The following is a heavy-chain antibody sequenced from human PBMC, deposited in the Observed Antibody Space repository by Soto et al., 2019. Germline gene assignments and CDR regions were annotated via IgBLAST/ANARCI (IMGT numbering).Heavy chain of an antibody. J-gene: IGHJ6*02. V-gene: IGHV3-15*01. CDR3: TTDQSDVLRYFDWLSASYYYYGMDV. D-gene: IGHD3-9*01. Sequence: GGSLRLSCAASGFTFSNAWMSWVRQAPGKGLEWGGRIKSKTDGGTTDYAAPVKGRFTISRDDSKNTLYLQMNSLKTEDTAVYYCTTDQSDVLRYFDWLSASYYYYGMDVWGQGTTVTVSS. CDR2: IKSKTDGGTT. CDR1: GFTFSNAW.